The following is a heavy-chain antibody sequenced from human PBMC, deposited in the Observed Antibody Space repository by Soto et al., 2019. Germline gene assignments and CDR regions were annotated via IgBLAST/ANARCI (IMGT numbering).Heavy chain of an antibody. CDR2: INPNSGGT. CDR1: GYTFTGYY. J-gene: IGHJ3*02. CDR3: ARDRTPSYDYIWGSYRSHAFDI. Sequence: ASVKVSCKASGYTFTGYYMHWVRQAPGQGLEWMGWINPNSGGTNYAQKFQGWVTMTRDTSISTAYMELSRLRSDDTAVYYCARDRTPSYDYIWGSYRSHAFDIWGQGTMVTVSS. D-gene: IGHD3-16*02. V-gene: IGHV1-2*04.